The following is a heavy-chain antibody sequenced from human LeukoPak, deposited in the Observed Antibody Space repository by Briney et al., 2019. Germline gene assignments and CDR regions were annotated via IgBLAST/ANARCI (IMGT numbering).Heavy chain of an antibody. J-gene: IGHJ4*02. D-gene: IGHD6-19*01. CDR3: AKEVVGGSGWYNFDY. Sequence: GGSLRLSCAASGFAFSSYWMSWVRQTRGKGLEWVANIKQDGSEKNYVDSVKGRFTISRDNAKNSLYLQMNSLRAEDTAVYYCAKEVVGGSGWYNFDYRGQGTLVTVSS. CDR2: IKQDGSEK. V-gene: IGHV3-7*03. CDR1: GFAFSSYW.